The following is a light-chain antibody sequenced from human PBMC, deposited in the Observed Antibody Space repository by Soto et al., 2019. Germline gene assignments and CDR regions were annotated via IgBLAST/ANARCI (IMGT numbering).Light chain of an antibody. CDR3: QQSYSTPYT. CDR1: QSISSY. CDR2: AAS. Sequence: DIQMTQSPSSLSASVGDRVTITCRASQSISSYLNWYQQKPGKAPKLLIYAASSLQRGVASRFSGSGSGTDFNLTISSLQPEDFATYYCQQSYSTPYTFGQGTKLEIK. V-gene: IGKV1-39*01. J-gene: IGKJ2*01.